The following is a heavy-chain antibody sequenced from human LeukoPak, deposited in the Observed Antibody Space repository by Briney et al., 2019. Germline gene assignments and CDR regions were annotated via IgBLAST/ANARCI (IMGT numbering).Heavy chain of an antibody. V-gene: IGHV3-23*01. J-gene: IGHJ6*03. CDR3: ARGVADYDFWSGSDHYYYCMDV. D-gene: IGHD3-3*01. CDR1: GFTFSSYA. Sequence: PGGSLRLSCAASGFTFSSYAMSWVRQAPGKGLEWVSAISGSGGSTYYADSVKGRFTISRDNSKNTLYLQMNSLRAEDTAVYYCARGVADYDFWSGSDHYYYCMDVWGKGTTVTVSS. CDR2: ISGSGGST.